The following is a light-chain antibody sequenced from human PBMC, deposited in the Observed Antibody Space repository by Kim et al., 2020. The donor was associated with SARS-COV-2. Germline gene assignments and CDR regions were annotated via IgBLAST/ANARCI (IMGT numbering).Light chain of an antibody. CDR1: KLGDKY. CDR2: QDS. V-gene: IGLV3-1*01. J-gene: IGLJ2*01. Sequence: GSPGKTATITCSGDKLGDKYACWYQQKPSQSPVLVIYQDSKRPSGIPERFSGSNSGNTATLTISGTQAMDEADYYCQAWDSSTVVFGGGTQLTVL. CDR3: QAWDSSTVV.